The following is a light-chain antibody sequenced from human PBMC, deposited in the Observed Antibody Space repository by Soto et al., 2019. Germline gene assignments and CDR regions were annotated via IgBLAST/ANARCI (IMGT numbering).Light chain of an antibody. CDR2: GAS. Sequence: EIVMTQSPATLSVSPGERATLSCRASQSVSSNLAWYQQKPGQAPRLLIYGASTRATGIPARFSGSGSGTEFTLTISSLEPEDFAVYYCQQRQNWPPITFGQGTRLEN. J-gene: IGKJ5*01. V-gene: IGKV3-15*01. CDR1: QSVSSN. CDR3: QQRQNWPPIT.